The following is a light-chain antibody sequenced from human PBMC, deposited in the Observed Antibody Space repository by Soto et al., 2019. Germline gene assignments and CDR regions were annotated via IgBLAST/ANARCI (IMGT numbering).Light chain of an antibody. Sequence: EIVMTQSPATLSVSPGERATLSCRASQSVGSNLAWYQQKPGQAPRLLIYGASTRATGIPARFSGSGSGTEFNLTITSLQSEDFAVYYCQQYSDWPPITFGQGTRLEMK. CDR3: QQYSDWPPIT. CDR2: GAS. CDR1: QSVGSN. J-gene: IGKJ5*01. V-gene: IGKV3-15*01.